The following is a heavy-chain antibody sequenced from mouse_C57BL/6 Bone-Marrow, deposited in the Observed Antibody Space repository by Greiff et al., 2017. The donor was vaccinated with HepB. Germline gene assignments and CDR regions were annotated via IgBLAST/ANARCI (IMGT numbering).Heavy chain of an antibody. CDR2: ISSGGSYT. Sequence: EVKLVESGGDLVKPGGSLKLSCAASGFTFSSYGMSWVRQTPDKRLEWVATISSGGSYTYYPDSVKGRFTISRDNAKITLYLQMSSLKSEDTAMYYCARLGTTVVARWYFDVWGTGTTVTVSS. D-gene: IGHD1-1*01. V-gene: IGHV5-6*01. CDR1: GFTFSSYG. CDR3: ARLGTTVVARWYFDV. J-gene: IGHJ1*03.